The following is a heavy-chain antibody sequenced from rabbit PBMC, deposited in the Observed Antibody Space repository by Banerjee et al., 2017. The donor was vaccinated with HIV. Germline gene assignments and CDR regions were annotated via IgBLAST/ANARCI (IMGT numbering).Heavy chain of an antibody. V-gene: IGHV1S43*01. CDR1: GIDFSSCS. CDR2: IGTGSGKT. D-gene: IGHD6-1*01. J-gene: IGHJ4*01. CDR3: ARNYAWTAHFEL. Sequence: QQQLEESGGGLVKPGGTLTLTCKASGIDFSSCSMSWVRQAPGKGLEWIGYIGTGSGKTWYASWAKGRFTISKTSSTTVDLQMTSLTAADTATYFCARNYAWTAHFELWGQGTLVTVS.